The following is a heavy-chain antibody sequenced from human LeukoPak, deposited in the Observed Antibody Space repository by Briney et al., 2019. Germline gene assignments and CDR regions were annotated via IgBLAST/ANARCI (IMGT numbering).Heavy chain of an antibody. CDR2: IRYDGSNK. CDR3: AILVVGAAPDAFDI. CDR1: GFTFSSYG. Sequence: GGALRLSCAASGFTFSSYGMHWVRQAPGKGLEWVAFIRYDGSNKYYADSVKGRFTISRDNSKNTLYLQMNSLRAEDTAVYYCAILVVGAAPDAFDIWGQGTMVTVSS. J-gene: IGHJ3*02. D-gene: IGHD2-15*01. V-gene: IGHV3-30*02.